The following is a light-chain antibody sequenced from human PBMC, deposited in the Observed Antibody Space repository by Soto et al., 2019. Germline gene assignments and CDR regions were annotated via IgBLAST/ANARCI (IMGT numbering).Light chain of an antibody. Sequence: EIVLTQSPGTLSLSPGERATLSCRAVQGVTGRHLAGYQQNPGQAPRLLIHGASSRATGIPDRFSGSGSGTDFTLTISSLEPEDFAVYYCQQYGSPPWTFGQGTKVEIK. CDR3: QQYGSPPWT. V-gene: IGKV3-20*01. CDR1: QGVTGRH. CDR2: GAS. J-gene: IGKJ1*01.